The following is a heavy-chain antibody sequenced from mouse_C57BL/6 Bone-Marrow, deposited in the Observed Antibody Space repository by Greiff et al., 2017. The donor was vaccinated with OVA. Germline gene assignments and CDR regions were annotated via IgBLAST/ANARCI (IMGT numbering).Heavy chain of an antibody. CDR2: ISSGGSYT. Sequence: EVKLMESGGDLVKPGGSLKLSCAASGFTFSSYGMSWVRQTPDKRLEWVATISSGGSYTYYPDSVKGRFTISRDNAKNTLYLQMSSLKSEDTAMYYCARHYGNYGAYWGQGTLVTVSA. D-gene: IGHD2-1*01. CDR3: ARHYGNYGAY. CDR1: GFTFSSYG. V-gene: IGHV5-6*01. J-gene: IGHJ3*01.